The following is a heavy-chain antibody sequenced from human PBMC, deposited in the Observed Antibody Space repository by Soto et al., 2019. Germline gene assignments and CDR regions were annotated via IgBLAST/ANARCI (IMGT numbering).Heavy chain of an antibody. CDR3: ARGNFYYGMDV. J-gene: IGHJ6*02. V-gene: IGHV4-34*01. CDR1: GESFSGNY. Sequence: QVRLQQWGAGLLKPSETLSLICAVYGESFSGNYWSWIRQPPGKGLEWIGEFSDSGSTNYNPSLKSRVTISEDMSKSQFSLKLSSVTAADTAVYYCARGNFYYGMDVWGQGTTVTVSS. CDR2: FSDSGST.